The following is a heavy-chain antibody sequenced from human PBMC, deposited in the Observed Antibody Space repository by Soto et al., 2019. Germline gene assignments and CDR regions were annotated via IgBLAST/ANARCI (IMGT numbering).Heavy chain of an antibody. CDR3: ARGHDDYFDY. D-gene: IGHD3-3*01. V-gene: IGHV3-33*01. CDR1: GFTFSSYG. J-gene: IGHJ4*02. CDR2: IWYDGSNK. Sequence: GGSLRLSCAASGFTFSSYGMDWVRQAPGKGLEWVGVIWYDGSNKYYADSVKGRFTISRDNSKNMLFLQMNSLRAEDTAVYFCARGHDDYFDYWGQGTLVTVSS.